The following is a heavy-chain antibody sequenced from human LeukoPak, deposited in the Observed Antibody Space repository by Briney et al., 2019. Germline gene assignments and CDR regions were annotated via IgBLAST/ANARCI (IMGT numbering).Heavy chain of an antibody. J-gene: IGHJ4*02. CDR3: ARGAVADDYYFDY. D-gene: IGHD6-19*01. CDR1: GGSISSGSYD. CDR2: IHTSGST. V-gene: IGHV4-61*02. Sequence: SQTLSLTCTVSGGSISSGSYDWSWIRQPAGTGLEWIGRIHTSGSTNYNPSLKSRVTISVDTSKNQFSLKLSSVIAAYTAVYYCARGAVADDYYFDYWGQGTLVTVSS.